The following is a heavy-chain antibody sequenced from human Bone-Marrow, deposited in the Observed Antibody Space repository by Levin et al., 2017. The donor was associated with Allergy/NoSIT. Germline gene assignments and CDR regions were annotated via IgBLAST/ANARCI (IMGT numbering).Heavy chain of an antibody. D-gene: IGHD6-19*01. CDR2: INPNSGGT. CDR3: ASLGGPIAVAGTASHYYYYYGMDV. V-gene: IGHV1-2*02. J-gene: IGHJ6*02. Sequence: GESLKISCQASGYTFTGYYMHWVRQAPGQGLEWMGWINPNSGGTNYAQKFQGRVTMTRDTSISTAYMELSRLRSDDTAVYYCASLGGPIAVAGTASHYYYYYGMDVWGQGTTVTVSS. CDR1: GYTFTGYY.